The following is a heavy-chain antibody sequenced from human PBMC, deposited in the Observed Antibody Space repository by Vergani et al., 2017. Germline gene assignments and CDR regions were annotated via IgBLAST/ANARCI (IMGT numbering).Heavy chain of an antibody. D-gene: IGHD2-2*01. CDR3: ARDSRYCSSTSCYVGRDWFDP. Sequence: QVQLVQSGAEVKKPGASVKVSCKASGYTFTSYYMHWVRQAPGQGLEWMGIINPSGGSTSYAQKLRCRVTMTRDTSTSTVYMELSSLSSEDTAVYYCARDSRYCSSTSCYVGRDWFDPWGQGTLVTVSS. V-gene: IGHV1-46*04. CDR1: GYTFTSYY. CDR2: INPSGGST. J-gene: IGHJ5*02.